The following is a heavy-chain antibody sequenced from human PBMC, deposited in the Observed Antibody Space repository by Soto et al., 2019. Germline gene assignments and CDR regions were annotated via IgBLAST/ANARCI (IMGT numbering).Heavy chain of an antibody. J-gene: IGHJ5*02. Sequence: ESGGGLVQPGGSLRLSCEGSGFTFSGYWMSWVRQAPGKGLEWVANIKPDGSEKDYVDSVKGRFTISRDNAKKSLYLQMNSLRDEDTALYFCVRGRGWFDPWGQGTLVTVSS. CDR1: GFTFSGYW. D-gene: IGHD1-26*01. V-gene: IGHV3-7*01. CDR2: IKPDGSEK. CDR3: VRGRGWFDP.